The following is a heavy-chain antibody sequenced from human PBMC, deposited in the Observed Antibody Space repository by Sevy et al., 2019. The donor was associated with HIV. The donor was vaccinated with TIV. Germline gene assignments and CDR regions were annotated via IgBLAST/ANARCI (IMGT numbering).Heavy chain of an antibody. D-gene: IGHD6-6*01. J-gene: IGHJ6*03. Sequence: GESLKISCKGSGYSFTSYWIGWVRQMPGKGLEWMGIIYPGDSDTRYSPSFQGQVTISADKSISTAYLQWSSLKASDTAMYYCAGRNGYSSSSGYYYYYMDVWGKGTTVTVSS. CDR3: AGRNGYSSSSGYYYYYMDV. V-gene: IGHV5-51*01. CDR2: IYPGDSDT. CDR1: GYSFTSYW.